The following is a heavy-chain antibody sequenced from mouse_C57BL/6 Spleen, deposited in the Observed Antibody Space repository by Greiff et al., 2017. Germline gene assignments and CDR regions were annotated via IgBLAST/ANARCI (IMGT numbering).Heavy chain of an antibody. Sequence: DVHLVESEGGLVQPGSSMKLSCTASGFTFSDYYMAWVRQVPEKGLEWVANINYDGSSTYYLDSLKSRFIISRDNAKNILYLQMSSLKSEDTATYYCARENYSNHNYFDYWGQGTTLTVSS. CDR3: ARENYSNHNYFDY. V-gene: IGHV5-16*01. D-gene: IGHD2-5*01. J-gene: IGHJ2*01. CDR1: GFTFSDYY. CDR2: INYDGSST.